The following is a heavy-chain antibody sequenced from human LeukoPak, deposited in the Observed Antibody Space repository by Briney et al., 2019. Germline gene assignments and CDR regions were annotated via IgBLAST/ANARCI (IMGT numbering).Heavy chain of an antibody. D-gene: IGHD3-22*01. CDR2: IRGDGGST. CDR3: AKDSLSYYYDSSGSLDY. J-gene: IGHJ4*02. V-gene: IGHV3-43*02. CDR1: GFTFDDYA. Sequence: GGSLRLSCAASGFTFDDYAMHWVRQAPGKGLEWVPVIRGDGGSTYYADSVKGRFTISRDNSKNSLYLQMNSLRTEDTALYYCAKDSLSYYYDSSGSLDYWGQGTLVTVSS.